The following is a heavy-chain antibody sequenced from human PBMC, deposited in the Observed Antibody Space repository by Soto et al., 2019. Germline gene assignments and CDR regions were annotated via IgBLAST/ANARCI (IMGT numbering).Heavy chain of an antibody. CDR1: GGTFSSYA. V-gene: IGHV1-69*14. D-gene: IGHD3-10*01. CDR3: ASPTMDYYYYYGMDV. Sequence: QVQLVQSGAEVKKPGSSVKVSCKASGGTFSSYAISWVRQAPGQGLEWMGGIIPIFGTANYAQKFQGRVTITAEKSTSTAYMELSSLRSDDTAVYYCASPTMDYYYYYGMDVWGQGTTVTVSS. CDR2: IIPIFGTA. J-gene: IGHJ6*02.